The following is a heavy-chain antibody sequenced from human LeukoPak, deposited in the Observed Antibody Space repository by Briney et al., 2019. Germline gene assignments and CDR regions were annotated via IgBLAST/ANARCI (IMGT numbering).Heavy chain of an antibody. Sequence: GASVKVSCKASGYTFTSYYMHWVRQAPGQGLEWMGIINPSGGSTSYAQKFQGRVTMTRDMSTSTVYMELCSLRSEDTAVYYCARAPVPYGDYDGHWFDPWGQGTLVTVSS. J-gene: IGHJ5*02. CDR1: GYTFTSYY. V-gene: IGHV1-46*01. CDR2: INPSGGST. CDR3: ARAPVPYGDYDGHWFDP. D-gene: IGHD4-17*01.